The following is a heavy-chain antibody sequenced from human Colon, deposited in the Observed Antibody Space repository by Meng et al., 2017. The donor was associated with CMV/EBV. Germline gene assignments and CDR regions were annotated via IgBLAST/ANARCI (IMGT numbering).Heavy chain of an antibody. Sequence: GGSLRLSCVASGFTFRNFWMNWVRQAPGTGLEWVANIKDDGSAAYYANSVKGRFTISRDNAKDSLYLQMNSLRAEDTAVYYCASGSYSSSWYHFDYWGQGTLVTVSS. V-gene: IGHV3-7*01. CDR2: IKDDGSAA. CDR3: ASGSYSSSWYHFDY. J-gene: IGHJ4*02. CDR1: GFTFRNFW. D-gene: IGHD6-13*01.